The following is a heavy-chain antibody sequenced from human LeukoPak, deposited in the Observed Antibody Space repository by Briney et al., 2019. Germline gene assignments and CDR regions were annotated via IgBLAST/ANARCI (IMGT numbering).Heavy chain of an antibody. Sequence: PSETLSLTCSVSGASSRDYYYWTWFRQPPGKALEYIGYLSYSGYTNYNPSLKSRVTISLDPSKNQFSLRLNSVTAADTALYYCARLRNVPGDYRQFDYWGQGTLVTVSS. CDR1: GASSRDYYY. V-gene: IGHV4-59*12. CDR2: LSYSGYT. D-gene: IGHD3-10*02. J-gene: IGHJ4*02. CDR3: ARLRNVPGDYRQFDY.